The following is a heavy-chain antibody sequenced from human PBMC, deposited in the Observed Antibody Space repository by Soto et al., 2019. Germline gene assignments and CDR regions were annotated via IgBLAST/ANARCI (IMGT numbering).Heavy chain of an antibody. CDR2: VSKDGSNQ. Sequence: GGSLRLSCAASGFTFRSYGMHWVRLSPGKGLEWVALVSKDGSNQYYSDSVKGRFTISRDNAKNMFYLQMNSLRAEDTAVYYCALPYYYDGSGYLGNWGQGTPVTVSS. D-gene: IGHD3-22*01. CDR1: GFTFRSYG. J-gene: IGHJ4*02. V-gene: IGHV3-30*03. CDR3: ALPYYYDGSGYLGN.